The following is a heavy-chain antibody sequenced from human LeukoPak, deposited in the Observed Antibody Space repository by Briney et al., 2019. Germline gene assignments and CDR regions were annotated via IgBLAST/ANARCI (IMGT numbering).Heavy chain of an antibody. CDR2: ISGTGSSI. Sequence: GGSLRLSCAASGFTFSSYAMSWVRQAPGQGLEWVSAISGTGSSIHYADSVKGRFTISRHSVKILVYLQMNSLRDEDTAVYYCDYQGNWGQGTLVTVSS. V-gene: IGHV3-23*01. J-gene: IGHJ1*01. CDR1: GFTFSSYA. CDR3: DYQGN. D-gene: IGHD5-12*01.